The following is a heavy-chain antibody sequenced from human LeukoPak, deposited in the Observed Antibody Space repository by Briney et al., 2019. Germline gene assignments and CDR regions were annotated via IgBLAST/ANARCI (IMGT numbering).Heavy chain of an antibody. D-gene: IGHD6-13*01. CDR3: ARQEAAAGYYYGMDV. CDR1: GGSISSYY. CDR2: IYYSGSS. Sequence: SETLSLTCTVSGGSISSYYWSWIWQPPGKGLEWIGYIYYSGSSNYNPSLKSRVTISVDTSKNQFSLKLSSVTAADTAVYYCARQEAAAGYYYGMDVWGQGTTVTVSS. J-gene: IGHJ6*02. V-gene: IGHV4-59*08.